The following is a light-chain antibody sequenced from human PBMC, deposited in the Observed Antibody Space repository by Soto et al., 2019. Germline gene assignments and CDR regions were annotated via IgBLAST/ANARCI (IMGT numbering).Light chain of an antibody. J-gene: IGLJ2*01. V-gene: IGLV2-14*01. CDR2: EVN. Sequence: QSALTQPASVSGSPGKSITISCTGTSRDVGGYHYVSWHQQHPGKAPKVIITEVNNRPSGVSNRFSGSKSGNKASLTISGLQAEDEADYYCSSYVSSSTFVVFGGGTKVTVL. CDR3: SSYVSSSTFVV. CDR1: SRDVGGYHY.